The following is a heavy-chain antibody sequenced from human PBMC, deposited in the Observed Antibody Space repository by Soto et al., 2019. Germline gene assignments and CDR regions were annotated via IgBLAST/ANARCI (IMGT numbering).Heavy chain of an antibody. D-gene: IGHD1-1*01. J-gene: IGHJ4*02. Sequence: SETLSLTCAVYGGSFSGYYWSWIRQPPGKGLEWIGEINHSGSTNYNPSLKSRVTISVDTSKNQFSLKLSSVTAADTAVYYCETGVNAYDFDYWGQGTRVTVS. CDR1: GGSFSGYY. V-gene: IGHV4-34*01. CDR2: INHSGST. CDR3: ETGVNAYDFDY.